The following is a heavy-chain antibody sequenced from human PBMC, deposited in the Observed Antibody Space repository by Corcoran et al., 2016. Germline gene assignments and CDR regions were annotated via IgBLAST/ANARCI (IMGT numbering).Heavy chain of an antibody. D-gene: IGHD6-13*01. V-gene: IGHV4-39*07. CDR1: GGSISSSSYY. Sequence: QLQLQESGPGLVKPSETLSLTCTVSGGSISSSSYYWGWIRQPPGKGLEWIGSIYYSGSTYYNPSLKSRVTISVDTSKNQFSLKLSSVTAADTAVYYCARGSPGIAAAGTGFDPWGQGTLVTVSS. CDR2: IYYSGST. CDR3: ARGSPGIAAAGTGFDP. J-gene: IGHJ5*02.